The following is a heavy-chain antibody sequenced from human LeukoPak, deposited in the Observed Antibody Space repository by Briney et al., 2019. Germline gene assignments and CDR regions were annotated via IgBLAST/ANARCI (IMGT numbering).Heavy chain of an antibody. J-gene: IGHJ4*02. Sequence: HPGGSLRLSCAASGFTFSSYWMHWVRQAPGKGLVWVSRINSDGSSTSYADSVKGRFTISRDNAKNTLYLQMNSLRAEDTAVYYCAGLRLGELLGDYWGQGTLVTVSS. CDR1: GFTFSSYW. D-gene: IGHD3-16*01. V-gene: IGHV3-74*01. CDR3: AGLRLGELLGDY. CDR2: INSDGSST.